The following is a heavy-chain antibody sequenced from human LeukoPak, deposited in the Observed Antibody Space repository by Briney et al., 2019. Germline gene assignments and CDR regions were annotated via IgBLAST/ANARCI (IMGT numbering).Heavy chain of an antibody. V-gene: IGHV3-23*01. CDR3: AKRGVVIRGILVIGYHQEAYHYDF. J-gene: IGHJ4*02. CDR2: ISDSGGRT. CDR1: GFNLSNYG. Sequence: PGGSLRLSCAVPGFNLSNYGMSWVRQAPGKGLELVAGISDSGGRTNYADSVKSRFTISRDNPKNTLYLQMNSLRAEDTAVYFCAKRGVVIRGILVIGYHQEAYHYDFWGQGVLVTVSS. D-gene: IGHD3-10*01.